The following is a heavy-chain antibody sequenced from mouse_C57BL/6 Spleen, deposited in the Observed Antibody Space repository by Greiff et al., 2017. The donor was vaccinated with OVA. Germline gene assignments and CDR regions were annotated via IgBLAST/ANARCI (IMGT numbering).Heavy chain of an antibody. J-gene: IGHJ3*01. Sequence: EVKLMESGGGLVKPGGSLKLSCAASGFTFSDYGMHWVRQAPEKGLEWVAYISSGSSTIYYADTVKGRFTISRDNAKNTLFLQMTSLRSEDTAMYYCARPSDYYGSSDWFAYWGQGTLVTVSA. CDR2: ISSGSSTI. CDR3: ARPSDYYGSSDWFAY. V-gene: IGHV5-17*01. CDR1: GFTFSDYG. D-gene: IGHD1-1*01.